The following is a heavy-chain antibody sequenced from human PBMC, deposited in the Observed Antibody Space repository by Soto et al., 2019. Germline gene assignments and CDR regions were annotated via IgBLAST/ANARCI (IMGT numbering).Heavy chain of an antibody. D-gene: IGHD2-21*01. CDR3: AGGGLLLDY. CDR2: IWFDGSNK. V-gene: IGHV3-33*01. Sequence: QVQLVESGGGVVQPGRSLRLSCAASGFTFSTYGMHWVRQAPGKGLEWVAVIWFDGSNKYYADSVKGRFTISRDNSKNTLYLQMNSLRAEDTAVYYCAGGGLLLDYWGQGTLVTVSS. J-gene: IGHJ4*02. CDR1: GFTFSTYG.